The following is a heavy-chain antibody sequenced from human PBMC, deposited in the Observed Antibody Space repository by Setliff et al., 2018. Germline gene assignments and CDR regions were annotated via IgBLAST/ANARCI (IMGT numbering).Heavy chain of an antibody. D-gene: IGHD1-26*01. Sequence: SETLSLTCTVYGVSFSDYYWGWIRQSPGRGLEWIGESNHGGSTSYHPSLKSRLTMSVDTSKNQFSLRLRSVTAADTAVYFCARDNTMVGATDYWGLGTLVTVSS. J-gene: IGHJ4*02. CDR2: SNHGGST. CDR1: GVSFSDYY. CDR3: ARDNTMVGATDY. V-gene: IGHV4-34*01.